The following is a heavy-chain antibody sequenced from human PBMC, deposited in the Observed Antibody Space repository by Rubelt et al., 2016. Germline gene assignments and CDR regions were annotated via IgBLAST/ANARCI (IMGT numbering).Heavy chain of an antibody. CDR3: ATRRSALGSFEV. D-gene: IGHD3-10*01. Sequence: QVQLHQWGAGLLKPSETLSLTCAVYDGSFSGYYRNWIRQPPGEGLEWIGDINHSGYTNYNPSLGSRVTISVDTSKNPYSRHRTCVTAADSAIFNCATRRSALGSFEVWGQGIVVTVSS. CDR2: INHSGYT. V-gene: IGHV4-34*01. J-gene: IGHJ4*02. CDR1: DGSFSGYY.